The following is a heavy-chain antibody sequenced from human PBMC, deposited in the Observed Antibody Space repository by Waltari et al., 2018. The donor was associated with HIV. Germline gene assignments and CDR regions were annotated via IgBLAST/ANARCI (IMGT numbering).Heavy chain of an antibody. Sequence: EVQLVESGGAPVKPGGSRRLSCVRSASIFIIYTRNWVRQAPGKGPEWVSSISSSGNFKHYADSVKGRFTISRDNAENSLYLQMNGLRAEDTAIYYCARDSRGSTWSLNWFDPWGQGTLVTVSS. CDR1: ASIFIIYT. CDR3: ARDSRGSTWSLNWFDP. J-gene: IGHJ5*02. D-gene: IGHD6-6*01. V-gene: IGHV3-21*02. CDR2: ISSSGNFK.